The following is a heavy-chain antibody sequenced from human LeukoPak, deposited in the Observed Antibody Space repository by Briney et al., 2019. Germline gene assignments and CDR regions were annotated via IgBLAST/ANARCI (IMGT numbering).Heavy chain of an antibody. D-gene: IGHD3-16*01. CDR1: GFTFSGYE. Sequence: GGSLRLSCAASGFTFSGYEMNWVRQAPGKGLEWVSYITSSGSTIYYADSVKGRFTISRDNAKNSLYLQMNSLRAEDTAVYYCARDGGSGPRYYSYMDVWGKGNTVTVSS. J-gene: IGHJ6*03. CDR2: ITSSGSTI. CDR3: ARDGGSGPRYYSYMDV. V-gene: IGHV3-48*03.